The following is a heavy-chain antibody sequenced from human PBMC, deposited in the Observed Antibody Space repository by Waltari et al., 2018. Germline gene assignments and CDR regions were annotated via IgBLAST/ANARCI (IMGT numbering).Heavy chain of an antibody. V-gene: IGHV3-53*01. J-gene: IGHJ4*02. Sequence: EVQLVESGGGLIQPGGSLRLSCAASGITVSTNYMSWVRQAPGKGLEWVSVVYGGGNTYYADSVKGRFTISRDNSKSTVYLQMNSLRAEDTAVYFCAGLAGDFWGQGTLVTVSS. CDR2: VYGGGNT. D-gene: IGHD3-10*01. CDR1: GITVSTNY. CDR3: AGLAGDF.